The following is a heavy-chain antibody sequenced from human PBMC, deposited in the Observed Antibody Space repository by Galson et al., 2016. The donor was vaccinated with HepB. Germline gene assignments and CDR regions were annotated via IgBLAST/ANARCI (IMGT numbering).Heavy chain of an antibody. CDR3: AREGQLLWFGAFKYYFDY. D-gene: IGHD3-10*01. V-gene: IGHV1-3*01. J-gene: IGHJ4*02. Sequence: SVKVSCKASGYTFTNYAIHWVRQAPGQRLEWMGWINAGNGNTNYSPKFQGRVTITRDTSANTAFMELRSLRSEDTAVYYCAREGQLLWFGAFKYYFDYWGQGTLVTVSS. CDR1: GYTFTNYA. CDR2: INAGNGNT.